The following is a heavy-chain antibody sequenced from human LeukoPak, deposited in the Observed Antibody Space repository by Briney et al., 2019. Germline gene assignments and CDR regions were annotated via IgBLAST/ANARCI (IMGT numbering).Heavy chain of an antibody. CDR1: GGSISSYY. J-gene: IGHJ4*02. D-gene: IGHD5-18*01. V-gene: IGHV4-59*12. CDR2: IYYSGTT. Sequence: PSETLSLTCTVSGGSISSYYWSWIRQPPGKGLEWIGYIYYSGTTNYNPSLKSRVTISVDTSKNQFSLKLSSVTAADTAVYYCARGRVRGYSYRYWGQGTLVTVSS. CDR3: ARGRVRGYSYRY.